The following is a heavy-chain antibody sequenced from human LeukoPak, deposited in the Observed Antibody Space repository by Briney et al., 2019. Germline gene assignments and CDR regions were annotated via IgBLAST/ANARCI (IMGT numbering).Heavy chain of an antibody. CDR3: VRGTGY. J-gene: IGHJ4*02. CDR2: ISSNGDNT. V-gene: IGHV3-64D*06. Sequence: PGGSLRLSCSVSGFTFSTYVMHWVRQASGKGLEYVSAISSNGDNTYYADSVKGRFTISRDNSKNTLYLQMSSLRADDTAVYYCVRGTGYWGPGTLVTVSS. CDR1: GFTFSTYV.